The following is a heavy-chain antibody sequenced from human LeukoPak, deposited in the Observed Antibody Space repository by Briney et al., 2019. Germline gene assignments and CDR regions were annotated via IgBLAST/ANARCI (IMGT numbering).Heavy chain of an antibody. J-gene: IGHJ4*02. D-gene: IGHD3-22*01. Sequence: GGSLRLSCAASGFTLSNNWMHWVRQAPGKGLVWVSRINGDGSSTSYADSVKGRFTISRDNSKNTLYLQMNSLRAEDTAVYYCVSGVVVISGFDYWGQGTLVTVSS. V-gene: IGHV3-74*01. CDR3: VSGVVVISGFDY. CDR2: INGDGSST. CDR1: GFTLSNNW.